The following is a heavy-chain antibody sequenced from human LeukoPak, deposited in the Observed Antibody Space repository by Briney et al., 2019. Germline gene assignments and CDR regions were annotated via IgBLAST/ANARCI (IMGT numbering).Heavy chain of an antibody. CDR2: IIPILGIA. J-gene: IGHJ5*02. CDR3: ARVLRSYSSNWFDP. V-gene: IGHV1-69*04. CDR1: GGTFSSYA. Sequence: GASVKVSCKASGGTFSSYAISWVRQAPGQGLEWMGRIIPILGIANYAQKFQGRVTITADKSTSTAYMELSSLRSEDTAVYYCARVLRSYSSNWFDPWGQGTLVTVSS. D-gene: IGHD1-26*01.